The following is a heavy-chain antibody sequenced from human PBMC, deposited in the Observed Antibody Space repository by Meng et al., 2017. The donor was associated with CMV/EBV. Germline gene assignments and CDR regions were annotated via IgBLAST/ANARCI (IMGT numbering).Heavy chain of an antibody. Sequence: YWSWTRQPPGTGLEWIGRISTSGSTTYTPSLRSRVTISVDTSKNQFSLKLSSVTAADTAVYYCARGGTLGYDFWSGYYKDGENWFDPWGQGTLVTVSS. CDR3: ARGGTLGYDFWSGYYKDGENWFDP. CDR2: ISTSGST. J-gene: IGHJ5*02. D-gene: IGHD3-3*01. CDR1: Y. V-gene: IGHV4-61*02.